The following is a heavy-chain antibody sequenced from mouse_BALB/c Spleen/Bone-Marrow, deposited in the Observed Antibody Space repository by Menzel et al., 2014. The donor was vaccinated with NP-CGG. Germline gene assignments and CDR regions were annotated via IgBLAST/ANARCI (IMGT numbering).Heavy chain of an antibody. V-gene: IGHV14-3*02. CDR1: GFNIKDTY. CDR2: IDPANGNT. Sequence: EVQLPQSGAELVKPGASVKLSCTASGFNIKDTYMHWVKQRPEQGLEWIGRIDPANGNTKYDPKFQGKATITADTSSNTAYLQLSSLTSEDTAVYYCAEITTAAYYVMDYWGQGTSVTVSS. D-gene: IGHD1-2*01. J-gene: IGHJ4*01. CDR3: AEITTAAYYVMDY.